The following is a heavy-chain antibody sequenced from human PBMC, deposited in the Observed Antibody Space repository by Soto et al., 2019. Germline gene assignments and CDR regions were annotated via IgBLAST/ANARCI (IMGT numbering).Heavy chain of an antibody. D-gene: IGHD6-13*01. CDR2: INSDGSST. Sequence: GGSLRLSCAASGFTLSSYWMHWVRQAPGKGLVWVSRINSDGSSTSYADSVKGRFTISRDNAKNTLYLQMNSLRAEDTAVYYCARVSGIAASLRLGYMDVWGKGTTVTVSS. V-gene: IGHV3-74*01. CDR3: ARVSGIAASLRLGYMDV. J-gene: IGHJ6*03. CDR1: GFTLSSYW.